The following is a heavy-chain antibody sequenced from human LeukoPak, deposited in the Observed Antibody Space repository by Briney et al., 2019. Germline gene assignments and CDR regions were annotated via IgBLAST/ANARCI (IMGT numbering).Heavy chain of an antibody. D-gene: IGHD1-26*01. CDR1: EFTFSSYA. J-gene: IGHJ4*02. CDR2: ISYDGSTK. Sequence: GGSLRLSCAASEFTFSSYAMHWVRQAPGKGLEWVAVISYDGSTKYYADSVKGRFTISRDNSKNTLYLQMNSLRAGDTAVYYCAAIVGATTPPFDYWGQGTLVTVSS. V-gene: IGHV3-30*04. CDR3: AAIVGATTPPFDY.